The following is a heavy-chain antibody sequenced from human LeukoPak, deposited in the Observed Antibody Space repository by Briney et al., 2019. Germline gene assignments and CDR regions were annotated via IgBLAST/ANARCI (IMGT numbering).Heavy chain of an antibody. V-gene: IGHV3-74*01. CDR2: IKGDGNT. CDR1: GFTFSSYW. D-gene: IGHD3-22*01. J-gene: IGHJ1*01. Sequence: PGGSLRLSCAASGFTFSSYWMHWVRQAPGKGLVWVSRIKGDGNTNYADSVKGRFTISRDNAKNTVSLQMNSLRAEGTGVYYCARAPSEIGGYYPEYFRHWGQGTLVTVSS. CDR3: ARAPSEIGGYYPEYFRH.